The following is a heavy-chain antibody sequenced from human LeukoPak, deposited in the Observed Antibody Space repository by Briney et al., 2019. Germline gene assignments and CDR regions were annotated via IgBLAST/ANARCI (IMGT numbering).Heavy chain of an antibody. Sequence: ASVKVSCKASGYTFTSYGISWVRQAPGQGLEWMGWISAYNGNTNYAQKLQGRVTMTTDTSTSTAYMELRSLRSDDTAVYCCARDGSGTPKLTFDYLSYHYWGQGTLVTVPS. D-gene: IGHD3-10*01. V-gene: IGHV1-18*01. CDR2: ISAYNGNT. J-gene: IGHJ4*02. CDR3: ARDGSGTPKLTFDYLSYHY. CDR1: GYTFTSYG.